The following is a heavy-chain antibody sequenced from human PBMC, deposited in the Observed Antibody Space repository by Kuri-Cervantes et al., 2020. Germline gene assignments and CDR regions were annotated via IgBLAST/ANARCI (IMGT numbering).Heavy chain of an antibody. CDR2: ISYDGSSK. CDR1: GFTFSSYA. V-gene: IGHV3-30-3*01. J-gene: IGHJ6*02. D-gene: IGHD5-18*01. CDR3: ARGGGIQDV. Sequence: LSLTCAASGFTFSSYAMHWVRQAPGKGLEWVAVISYDGSSKYYADSVKGRFTISRDNSKNTLYLQMNSLRAEDTAVYYCARGGGIQDVWGQGTTVTVSS.